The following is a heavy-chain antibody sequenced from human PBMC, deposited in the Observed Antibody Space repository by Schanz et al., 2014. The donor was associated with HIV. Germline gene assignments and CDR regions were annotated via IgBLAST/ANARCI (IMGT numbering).Heavy chain of an antibody. CDR2: IIPIFGTA. CDR3: ARGDILTGLYPYYFDS. V-gene: IGHV1-69*01. J-gene: IGHJ4*02. Sequence: QVQLVQSGAEVKKPGSSVKVSCKASGGSFSSYAINWVRQAPGQGLEWMGGIIPIFGTANYAQKFQGRVTITADESTSTVYMQLSSLTSDDTAVYYCARGDILTGLYPYYFDSWGQGTLVTVSS. CDR1: GGSFSSYA. D-gene: IGHD3-9*01.